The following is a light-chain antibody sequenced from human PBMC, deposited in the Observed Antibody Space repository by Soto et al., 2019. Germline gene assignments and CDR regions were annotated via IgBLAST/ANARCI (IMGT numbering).Light chain of an antibody. CDR3: QQYGSSPPIT. J-gene: IGKJ5*01. CDR1: QSVSSSY. V-gene: IGKV3-20*01. CDR2: DAS. Sequence: VLTQSPGTLSLSPGDRASLSCRASQSVSSSYLAWYQQKPGQAPSLLIYDASSRATGIPDRFSGSGSGTDFTLIISRLEPEDFAVYYCQQYGSSPPITFGQGTRLEIK.